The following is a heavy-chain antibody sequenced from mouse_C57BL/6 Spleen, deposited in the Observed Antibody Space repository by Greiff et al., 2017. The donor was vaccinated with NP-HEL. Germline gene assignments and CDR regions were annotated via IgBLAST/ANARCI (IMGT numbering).Heavy chain of an antibody. CDR3: ARNGSIYYDYADFDY. J-gene: IGHJ2*01. Sequence: QVQLQQPGAELVRPGTSVKLSCKASGYTFTSYWMHWVKQRPGQGLEWIGGIDPSDSYTNYNQKFKGKATLTVDTSSSTAYMQLSSLTSEDSAVYYCARNGSIYYDYADFDYWGQGTTLTVSS. CDR2: IDPSDSYT. CDR1: GYTFTSYW. V-gene: IGHV1-59*01. D-gene: IGHD2-4*01.